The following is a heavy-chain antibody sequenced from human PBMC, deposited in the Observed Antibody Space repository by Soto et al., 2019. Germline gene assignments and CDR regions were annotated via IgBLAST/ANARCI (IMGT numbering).Heavy chain of an antibody. CDR2: ISAYNGNT. J-gene: IGHJ4*02. CDR3: ARGHGSSGYYYEGGTDY. Sequence: ASVKVSCKASGYTFTSYGISWVRQAPGQGLEWMGWISAYNGNTNYAQKLQGRVTMTTDTSTSTAYMELRSLRSDDTAVYYCARGHGSSGYYYEGGTDYWGQGTLVTVSS. D-gene: IGHD3-22*01. V-gene: IGHV1-18*04. CDR1: GYTFTSYG.